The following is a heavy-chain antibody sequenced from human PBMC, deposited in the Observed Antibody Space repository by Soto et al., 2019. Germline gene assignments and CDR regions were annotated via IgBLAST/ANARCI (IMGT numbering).Heavy chain of an antibody. CDR2: IYYSGTT. V-gene: IGHV4-31*03. CDR1: GGSISSEGYY. Sequence: CTVSGGSISSEGYYWSWFRQLPGKGLEWIGDIYYSGTTCHNPSLRSRLTISGDASKNQFSLKLSSVTDADTALYYCARGRGYSYGPYYFDYWGQGTLVTVSS. CDR3: ARGRGYSYGPYYFDY. D-gene: IGHD5-18*01. J-gene: IGHJ4*02.